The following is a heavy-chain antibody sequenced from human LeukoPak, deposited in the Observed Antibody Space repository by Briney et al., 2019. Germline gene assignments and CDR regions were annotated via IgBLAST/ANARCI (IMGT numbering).Heavy chain of an antibody. CDR1: GGSISTYY. Sequence: SETLSLTCTVSGGSISTYYWSWIRQPPGKGLEWIGYIYYSGSTNYNPSLKSRVTISVDTSKNQFSLNLSSVTAADTAVYYCASRPTYYYDSSGYSWGQGTLVTVSS. CDR2: IYYSGST. V-gene: IGHV4-59*12. D-gene: IGHD3-22*01. CDR3: ASRPTYYYDSSGYS. J-gene: IGHJ4*02.